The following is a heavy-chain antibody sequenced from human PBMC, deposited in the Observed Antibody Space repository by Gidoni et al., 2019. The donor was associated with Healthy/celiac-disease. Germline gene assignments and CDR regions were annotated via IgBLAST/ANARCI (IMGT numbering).Heavy chain of an antibody. CDR2: LIPIFVTA. Sequence: QVQLGQAGAGVKKPGSSVKVPRKPSGGTFGTYPISWVRQSPGQGLEWMGGLIPIFVTANYAQKCQGRVTITADESTSTAYMELSSLRSEDTAVYYCARTSQAGLARGRDYFDYWGQGTLVTVSS. J-gene: IGHJ4*02. D-gene: IGHD6-19*01. CDR3: ARTSQAGLARGRDYFDY. V-gene: IGHV1-69*01. CDR1: GGTFGTYP.